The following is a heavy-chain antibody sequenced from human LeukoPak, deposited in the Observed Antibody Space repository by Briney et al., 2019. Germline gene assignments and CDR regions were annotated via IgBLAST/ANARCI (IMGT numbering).Heavy chain of an antibody. V-gene: IGHV3-23*01. Sequence: GGSLRLSCAASGFTFSSYAMSWVRQAPGKGLEWVSGISGGGGTTFYADPVKGRFTISRDNSKNTLYLQMNSLRVEDTAVYYCANANSEYITVDYWGQGTLVTVSS. CDR3: ANANSEYITVDY. CDR2: ISGGGGTT. J-gene: IGHJ4*02. CDR1: GFTFSSYA. D-gene: IGHD5-18*01.